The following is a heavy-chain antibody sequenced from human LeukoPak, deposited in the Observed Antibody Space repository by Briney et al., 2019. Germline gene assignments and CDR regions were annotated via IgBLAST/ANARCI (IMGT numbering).Heavy chain of an antibody. CDR2: IYTSGST. CDR1: GGSISSYY. V-gene: IGHV4-4*07. J-gene: IGHJ5*02. D-gene: IGHD6-19*01. CDR3: ARDRVAVAADWFDP. Sequence: PSETLSLTCTVSGGSISSYYWSWIRQPAGKGLEWIGRIYTSGSTNYNPSLTSRVTMSVDTSQNQFSLKLSSVTAADTAVYYCARDRVAVAADWFDPWGQGTLVTVSS.